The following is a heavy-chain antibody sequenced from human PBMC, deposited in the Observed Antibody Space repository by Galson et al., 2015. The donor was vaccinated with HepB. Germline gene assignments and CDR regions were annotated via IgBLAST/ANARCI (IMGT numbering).Heavy chain of an antibody. Sequence: SLRLSCAASGFTFSDYGMHWVRQAPGKGLEGVAVIWYDGRKYFYADSVRGRFTISRDNFKNTLHLQMNSLRDEDTAIYYCARVKYYETSEVLDYWGQGTLFSVSS. CDR2: IWYDGRKY. CDR1: GFTFSDYG. D-gene: IGHD3-22*01. J-gene: IGHJ4*02. CDR3: ARVKYYETSEVLDY. V-gene: IGHV3-33*01.